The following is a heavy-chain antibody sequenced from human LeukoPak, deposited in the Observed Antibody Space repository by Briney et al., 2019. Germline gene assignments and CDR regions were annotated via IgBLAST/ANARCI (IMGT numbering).Heavy chain of an antibody. J-gene: IGHJ3*02. CDR3: ARVLELSKRGLDAFDI. V-gene: IGHV4-59*01. CDR1: GGSISSYF. Sequence: SQTLSLTCTVAGGSISSYFWSWIRQPPGKGLEWIGYVFYRGSTNYNPSIKSWVTISVDTTNTQFSLKLSSATAADTAVYYCARVLELSKRGLDAFDIWGQETMVTVSS. D-gene: IGHD1-7*01. CDR2: VFYRGST.